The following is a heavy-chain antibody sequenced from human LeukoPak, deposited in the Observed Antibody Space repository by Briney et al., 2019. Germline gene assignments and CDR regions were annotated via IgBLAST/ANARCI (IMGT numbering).Heavy chain of an antibody. CDR2: ISCNNDKR. CDR3: ARDGTSTDDY. J-gene: IGHJ4*02. V-gene: IGHV1-18*01. D-gene: IGHD2-2*01. Sequence: ASGKVSCKASGSTFSNFGINRVRQAPGQGLEWIQRISCNNDKRNYRQKFQGKFTVTTDTSTSTAYMELTNLRSDDTAVYYCARDGTSTDDYWGQGTLVTVSS. CDR1: GSTFSNFG.